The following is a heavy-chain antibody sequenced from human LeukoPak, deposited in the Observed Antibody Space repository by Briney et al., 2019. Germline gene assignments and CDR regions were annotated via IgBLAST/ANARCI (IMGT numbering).Heavy chain of an antibody. V-gene: IGHV3-21*01. CDR1: GFTFSSYS. J-gene: IGHJ4*02. CDR2: TSSSSSYI. CDR3: ARDLGDSSGYTDY. D-gene: IGHD3-22*01. Sequence: PGGSLRLSCAASGFTFSSYSMNWVRQAPGKGLEWVSSTSSSSSYIYYADSVKGRFTISRDNAKNSLYLQMNSLRAEDTAVYYCARDLGDSSGYTDYWGQGTLVTVSS.